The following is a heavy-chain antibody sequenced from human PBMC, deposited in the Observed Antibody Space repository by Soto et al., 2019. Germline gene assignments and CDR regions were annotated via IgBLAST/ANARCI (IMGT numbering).Heavy chain of an antibody. Sequence: ASVKVSCKASGYTFTGYYMHWVRQAPGQGLEWMGWINPNSGGTNYAQKFQGWVTMTRDTSISTAYMELSRLRSDDTAVYYCARGLELVPAAMGGWFDPWGQGTLVTVSS. V-gene: IGHV1-2*04. J-gene: IGHJ5*02. CDR2: INPNSGGT. D-gene: IGHD2-2*01. CDR1: GYTFTGYY. CDR3: ARGLELVPAAMGGWFDP.